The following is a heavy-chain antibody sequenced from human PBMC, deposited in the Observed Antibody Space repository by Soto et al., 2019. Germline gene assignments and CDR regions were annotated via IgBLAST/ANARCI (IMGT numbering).Heavy chain of an antibody. D-gene: IGHD6-6*01. CDR2: IIPIFGTA. Sequence: SVKVSCKASGGTLSSYAISWVRQAPGQGLEWMGGIIPIFGTANYAQKFQGRVTITADESTSTAYMELSSLRSEDTAVYYCASSSSSGGMGYYYGMDVWGQGTTVTVSS. V-gene: IGHV1-69*13. CDR1: GGTLSSYA. J-gene: IGHJ6*02. CDR3: ASSSSSGGMGYYYGMDV.